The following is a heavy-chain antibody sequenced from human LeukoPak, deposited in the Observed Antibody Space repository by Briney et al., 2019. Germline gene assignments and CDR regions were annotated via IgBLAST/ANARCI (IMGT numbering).Heavy chain of an antibody. D-gene: IGHD5-18*01. J-gene: IGHJ5*02. CDR1: GFTFSSYS. CDR2: ISSSSSYI. Sequence: GGSLRLSCAASGFTFSSYSMNWVRQAPGKGLEWVSSISSSSSYIYYADSVKGRFTISRDNAKNSLYLQMNSLRAEDTAVYYCARGGIQLWNWFDPWGQGTLVTVSS. V-gene: IGHV3-21*01. CDR3: ARGGIQLWNWFDP.